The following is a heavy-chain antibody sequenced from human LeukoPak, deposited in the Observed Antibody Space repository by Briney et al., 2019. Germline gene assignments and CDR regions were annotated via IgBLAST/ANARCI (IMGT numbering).Heavy chain of an antibody. J-gene: IGHJ4*02. CDR3: AKDLLRYFDWFPPSLDY. CDR2: ISGSGGST. D-gene: IGHD3-9*01. V-gene: IGHV3-23*01. CDR1: GFTFRSYA. Sequence: GVSLRLSCAASGFTFRSYAMSWVRQARGKGLEWVSAISGSGGSTYYADSVKGRFTISRDNSKNTLYLQMNSLRAEDTAVYYCAKDLLRYFDWFPPSLDYWGQGTLVTVSS.